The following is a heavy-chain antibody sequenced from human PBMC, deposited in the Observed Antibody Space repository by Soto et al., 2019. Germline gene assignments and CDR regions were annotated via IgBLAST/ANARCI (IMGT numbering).Heavy chain of an antibody. CDR2: INHSGST. J-gene: IGHJ4*02. CDR3: ARDRAGGDCYSGSKPYYFDY. Sequence: SETLSLTCAVYGGSFSGYYWSWIRQPPGKGLEWIGEINHSGSTNYNPSLKSRVTISVDTSKNQFSLKLSSVTAADTAVYYCARDRAGGDCYSGSKPYYFDYWGQGTLVTVS. D-gene: IGHD2-21*02. CDR1: GGSFSGYY. V-gene: IGHV4-34*01.